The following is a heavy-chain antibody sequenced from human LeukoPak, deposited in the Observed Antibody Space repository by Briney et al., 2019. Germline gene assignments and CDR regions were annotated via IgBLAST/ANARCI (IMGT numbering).Heavy chain of an antibody. CDR2: INYSGRT. D-gene: IGHD6-13*01. V-gene: IGHV4-39*01. J-gene: IGHJ4*02. CDR1: GGSISSSSYY. CDR3: ARAVISGGSSWFSFGY. Sequence: SETLSLTCTVSGGSISSSSYYWGWIRQPPGKGLTWIGSINYSGRTYYNPSLKSRVTMSVDTSKDQFSLKLSSVTAADTAVYYCARAVISGGSSWFSFGYWGQGTLVTVSS.